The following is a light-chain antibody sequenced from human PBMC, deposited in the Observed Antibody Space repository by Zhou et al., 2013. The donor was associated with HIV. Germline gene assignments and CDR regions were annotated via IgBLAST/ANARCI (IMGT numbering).Light chain of an antibody. Sequence: DVQLTTISPNAVCICGRQSHHHLPGQSGFGPWLAWYQQKPGGAPKTPWSYQASTLESGVPSRFSGSAAGTDFTTDFTLTISNLQPEDFATYYCQQSYSTPLTFGQGTRLEIK. CDR3: QQSYSTPLT. V-gene: IGKV1-5*03. CDR1: GFGPW. J-gene: IGKJ5*01. CDR2: QAS.